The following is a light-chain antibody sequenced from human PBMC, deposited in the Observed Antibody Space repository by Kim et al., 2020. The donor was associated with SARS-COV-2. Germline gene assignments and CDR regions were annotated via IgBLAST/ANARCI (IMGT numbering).Light chain of an antibody. J-gene: IGLJ3*02. Sequence: GHRVTISCSGSTSNIGSNYVYWYQQLPGTAPQLLIYRNDQRPSGVPDRFSGSTSGTSASLAISGLRSDDEADYFCAAWDGSLTTWVFGGGTMLTVL. CDR2: RND. CDR1: TSNIGSNY. V-gene: IGLV1-47*01. CDR3: AAWDGSLTTWV.